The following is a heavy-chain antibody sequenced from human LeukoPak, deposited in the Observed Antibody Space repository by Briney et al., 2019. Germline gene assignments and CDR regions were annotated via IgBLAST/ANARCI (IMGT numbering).Heavy chain of an antibody. V-gene: IGHV4-39*01. CDR2: IYHSGST. D-gene: IGHD2-8*01. J-gene: IGHJ5*02. CDR1: GGSISSSSYY. Sequence: SETLSLTCTVSGGSISSSSYYCGWIRQPPGEGLEWIGSIYHSGSTYYNPSLKSRVTLSVETSKNQFSLKLSSVTAADTAVYYCAGSTYDNWFDPWGQGTLVTVSS. CDR3: AGSTYDNWFDP.